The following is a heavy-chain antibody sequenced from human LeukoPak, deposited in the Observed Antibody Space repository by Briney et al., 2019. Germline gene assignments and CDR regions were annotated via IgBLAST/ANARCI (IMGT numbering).Heavy chain of an antibody. V-gene: IGHV1-18*01. J-gene: IGHJ4*02. Sequence: AASVKVSCKASGYTFTSYGISWVRQASGQGLEWMGWISADNGNTNYAQKLQGRVTMTTDTSTSTAYMELRSLRSDDTAVYYCARGEDIVATHHGLLAPAETQDDINNFDYWGQGILVTVSS. D-gene: IGHD5-12*01. CDR1: GYTFTSYG. CDR3: ARGEDIVATHHGLLAPAETQDDINNFDY. CDR2: ISADNGNT.